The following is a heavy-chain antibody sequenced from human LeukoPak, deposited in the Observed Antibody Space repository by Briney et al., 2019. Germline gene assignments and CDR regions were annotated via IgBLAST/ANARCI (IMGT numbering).Heavy chain of an antibody. Sequence: ASVTVSCKASGYTFTSYDINGVRQAAGQGVEWMGWMNPNSGNTGYAQKFHGRVTMTRNTSISTAYMELSSLRSEDTAVYYCARGRVVPAAIYYYYYYMDVWGKGTTVTVSS. CDR3: ARGRVVPAAIYYYYYYMDV. CDR2: MNPNSGNT. D-gene: IGHD2-2*01. CDR1: GYTFTSYD. V-gene: IGHV1-8*02. J-gene: IGHJ6*03.